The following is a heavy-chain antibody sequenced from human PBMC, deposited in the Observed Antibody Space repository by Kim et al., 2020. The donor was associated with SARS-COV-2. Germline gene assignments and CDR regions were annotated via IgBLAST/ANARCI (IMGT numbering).Heavy chain of an antibody. J-gene: IGHJ4*02. CDR3: ASGAYGDVSFDY. Sequence: YAQKVQGRVTMTTDTSTNTAYMELWSLRSDDTAMYYCASGAYGDVSFDYWGQGTLVTVSS. D-gene: IGHD4-17*01. V-gene: IGHV1-18*01.